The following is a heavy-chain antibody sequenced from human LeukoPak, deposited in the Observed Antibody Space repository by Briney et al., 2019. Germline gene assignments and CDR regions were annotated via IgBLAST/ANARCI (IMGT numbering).Heavy chain of an antibody. J-gene: IGHJ5*02. Sequence: ASVKVSCKASGGTFSSYAISWVRQAPGQGVDCMGRIIPIFGTANYAQKFQGRVTITTDESTSTAYMELSSLRSEDTAVYYCAREEQLVTWGQGTLVTVSS. CDR3: AREEQLVT. CDR1: GGTFSSYA. V-gene: IGHV1-69*05. CDR2: IIPIFGTA. D-gene: IGHD6-13*01.